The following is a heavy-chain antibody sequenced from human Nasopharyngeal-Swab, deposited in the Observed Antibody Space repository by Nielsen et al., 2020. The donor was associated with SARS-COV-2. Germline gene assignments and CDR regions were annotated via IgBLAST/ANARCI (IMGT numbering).Heavy chain of an antibody. Sequence: WIRQPPGEGLEWIGHIYYSTNTNYNPSRSTSYNPFLKSRATISVDTSSCQFSLKLSSVTAADSAVYYCARHTYHCYYFYMDVWGRGTTVTVSS. CDR2: IYYSTNT. J-gene: IGHJ6*03. CDR3: ARHTYHCYYFYMDV. V-gene: IGHV4-59*08. D-gene: IGHD2-21*01.